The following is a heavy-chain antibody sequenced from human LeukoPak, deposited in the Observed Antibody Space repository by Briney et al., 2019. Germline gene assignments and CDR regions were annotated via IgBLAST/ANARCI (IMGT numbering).Heavy chain of an antibody. J-gene: IGHJ4*02. Sequence: ASVKVSCKASGYTFTDYWMHWVRQAPGQGLEWMGIINPDGGSTSYAQKFQGRVTMPRDTSTSTVYMELSSLRSEDTAVYYCARGGLAWNSGSYFDYWGQGTLVTVSS. D-gene: IGHD1-26*01. CDR3: ARGGLAWNSGSYFDY. CDR2: INPDGGST. V-gene: IGHV1-46*01. CDR1: GYTFTDYW.